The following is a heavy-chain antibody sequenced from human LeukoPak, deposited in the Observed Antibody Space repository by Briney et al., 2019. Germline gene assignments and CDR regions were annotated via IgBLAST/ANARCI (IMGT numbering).Heavy chain of an antibody. Sequence: PGGSLRLSCAASGFTFSSYAMSWVRQAPGKGLEWDSAISGSGGSTYYADSVKGRFTISRDNSKNTLYLQMNSLRAEDTAVYYCAKSLDSSIAAAGYFDYWGQGTLVTVSS. CDR1: GFTFSSYA. CDR3: AKSLDSSIAAAGYFDY. CDR2: ISGSGGST. D-gene: IGHD6-13*01. V-gene: IGHV3-23*01. J-gene: IGHJ4*02.